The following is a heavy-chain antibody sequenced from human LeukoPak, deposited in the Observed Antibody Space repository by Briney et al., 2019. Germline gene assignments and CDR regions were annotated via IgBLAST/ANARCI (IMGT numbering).Heavy chain of an antibody. Sequence: GGSLRLSCAASGFTFSSYAMSWVRQAPGQGLEWVSAISGSGGSTYYADSVTGRFTISRDNSKNTLYLQMNSLRAEDTAVYYCAKDHVAASHDYWGQGTLVTVSS. V-gene: IGHV3-23*01. J-gene: IGHJ4*02. CDR3: AKDHVAASHDY. D-gene: IGHD6-6*01. CDR1: GFTFSSYA. CDR2: ISGSGGST.